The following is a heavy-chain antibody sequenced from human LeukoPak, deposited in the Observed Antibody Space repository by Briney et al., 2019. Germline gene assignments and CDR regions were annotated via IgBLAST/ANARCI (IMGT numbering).Heavy chain of an antibody. CDR1: GFTFSSYS. D-gene: IGHD3-10*01. Sequence: GGSLRLSCAASGFTFSSYSMNWVRQAPGKGLGWVSSISSSSSYIYYADSVKGRFTISRDNAKNSLYLQMNSLRAEDTAVHYCARGLGPYYGSGSYRYWGQGTLVTVSS. CDR2: ISSSSSYI. V-gene: IGHV3-21*01. J-gene: IGHJ4*02. CDR3: ARGLGPYYGSGSYRY.